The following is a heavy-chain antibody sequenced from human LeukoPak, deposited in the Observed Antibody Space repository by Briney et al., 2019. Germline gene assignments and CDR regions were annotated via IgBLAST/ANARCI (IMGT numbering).Heavy chain of an antibody. Sequence: PSETLSLTCTVSGGSISSGGYYWSWIRQPPGKGLEWIGYIYHSGSTYYNPSLKSRVTISVDRSKNQFSLKLSSVTAADTAVYYCARDGGGFGELYYFDYWGQGTLVTVSS. CDR3: ARDGGGFGELYYFDY. J-gene: IGHJ4*02. D-gene: IGHD3-10*01. CDR2: IYHSGST. V-gene: IGHV4-30-2*01. CDR1: GGSISSGGYY.